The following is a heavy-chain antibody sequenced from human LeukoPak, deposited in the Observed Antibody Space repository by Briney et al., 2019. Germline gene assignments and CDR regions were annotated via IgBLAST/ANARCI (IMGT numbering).Heavy chain of an antibody. J-gene: IGHJ4*02. CDR2: INHSGST. D-gene: IGHD6-6*01. CDR3: ARSSIAGPFFDY. V-gene: IGHV4-34*01. Sequence: SETLSLTCSVYGGSFSGYYWTWIRQPPGKGLEWIGEINHSGSTNYNPSLKSRVTISVDTSKNQFSLKLSSVTAADTAVYYCARSSIAGPFFDYWGQGTLVTVSS. CDR1: GGSFSGYY.